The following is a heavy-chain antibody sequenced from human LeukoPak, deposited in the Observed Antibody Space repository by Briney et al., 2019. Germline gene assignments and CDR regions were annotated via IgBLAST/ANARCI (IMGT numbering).Heavy chain of an antibody. CDR2: ISSSSNTI. D-gene: IGHD3-16*01. J-gene: IGHJ3*02. CDR1: GFAFSRYS. V-gene: IGHV3-48*01. CDR3: ARDRGGGRSYGDDAFDI. Sequence: GGSLRLSCAASGFAFSRYSMNWVRQAPGKGLEWISFISSSSNTIHYADSVKGRFTISRDNAKNSLSLQMNSLRAEDTAVYYCARDRGGGRSYGDDAFDIWGQGTMVTVSS.